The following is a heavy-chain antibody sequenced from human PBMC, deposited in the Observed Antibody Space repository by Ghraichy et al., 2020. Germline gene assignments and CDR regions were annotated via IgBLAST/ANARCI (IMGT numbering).Heavy chain of an antibody. Sequence: GESLNISCAASGFTFSNYWMSWVRQAPGKGLEWVANIKQDGSEKYYVDSVKGRFTISRDNAKNSLYLLMTSLRAEDTALYYCARDLAVFGHWGQGTLVTVSS. CDR1: GFTFSNYW. V-gene: IGHV3-7*01. D-gene: IGHD3-3*02. CDR2: IKQDGSEK. J-gene: IGHJ4*02. CDR3: ARDLAVFGH.